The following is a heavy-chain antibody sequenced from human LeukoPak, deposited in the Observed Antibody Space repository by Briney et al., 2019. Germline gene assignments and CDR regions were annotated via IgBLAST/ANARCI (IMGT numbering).Heavy chain of an antibody. CDR1: GFTFDDYA. D-gene: IGHD6-19*01. CDR2: ISWNSGSI. CDR3: AKEGREWLVLDY. V-gene: IGHV3-9*01. Sequence: GGSLRLSCAASGFTFDDYAMHWVRQAPGKGLEWVSGISWNSGSIGYADSVKGRFTISRDNAKNSLYLQMNSLRAEDTALYYCAKEGREWLVLDYWGQGTLVTVSS. J-gene: IGHJ4*02.